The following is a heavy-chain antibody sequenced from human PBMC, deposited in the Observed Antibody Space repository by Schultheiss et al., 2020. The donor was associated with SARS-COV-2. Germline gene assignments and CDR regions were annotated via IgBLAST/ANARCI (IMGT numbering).Heavy chain of an antibody. Sequence: SCAASGFTFSNSAMHWVRRAPGRGLEWVSRINEDGTTTNYADSVKGRFTISRDNAKKTLYLQMNSLRAEDTAVYYCATKGRLAVAGSDNWGQGTLVTVSS. CDR2: INEDGTTT. CDR1: GFTFSNSA. V-gene: IGHV3-74*01. CDR3: ATKGRLAVAGSDN. J-gene: IGHJ4*02. D-gene: IGHD6-19*01.